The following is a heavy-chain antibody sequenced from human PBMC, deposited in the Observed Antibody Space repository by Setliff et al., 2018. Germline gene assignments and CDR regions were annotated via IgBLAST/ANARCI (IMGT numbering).Heavy chain of an antibody. V-gene: IGHV3-7*01. CDR3: ARARYCSSTSCYYYYYMDV. D-gene: IGHD2-2*01. CDR2: IQQDGSEK. CDR1: GFTFSYYW. Sequence: GGSLRLSCAASGFTFSYYWMSWVRQAPGQGLEWVANIQQDGSEKYHVDSVMCRFTISRDNAKNTLSLQMNSLRAEDTAVYYCARARYCSSTSCYYYYYMDVWGKGTTVTVSS. J-gene: IGHJ6*03.